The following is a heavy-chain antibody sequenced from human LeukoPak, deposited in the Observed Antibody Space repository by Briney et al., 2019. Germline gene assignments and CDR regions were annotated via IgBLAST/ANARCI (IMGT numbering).Heavy chain of an antibody. CDR3: ARGALVSGVFSYL. V-gene: IGHV3-53*01. CDR2: IYSGGST. Sequence: PGGSLRLSCAASGFTVSSNYMSWVRQAPGKGLEWVSVIYSGGSTYYADSVKGRFTISRDNSKNTLYLQMNSLRAEDTAVYYCARGALVSGVFSYLRGQGTLVPVPP. J-gene: IGHJ4*02. CDR1: GFTVSSNY. D-gene: IGHD3-10*01.